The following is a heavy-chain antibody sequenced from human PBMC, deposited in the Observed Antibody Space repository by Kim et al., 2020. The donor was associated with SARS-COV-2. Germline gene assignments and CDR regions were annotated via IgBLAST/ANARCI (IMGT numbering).Heavy chain of an antibody. CDR3: ATGQTIVVVPAAIRSYYYYYGMDV. J-gene: IGHJ6*02. D-gene: IGHD2-2*01. CDR2: FDPEDGET. Sequence: ASVKVSCKVSGYTLTELSMHWVRQAPGKGLEWMGGFDPEDGETIYAQKFQGRVTMTEDTSTDTAHMELSSLRSEDTAVYYCATGQTIVVVPAAIRSYYYYYGMDVWGQGTTVTVSS. CDR1: GYTLTELS. V-gene: IGHV1-24*01.